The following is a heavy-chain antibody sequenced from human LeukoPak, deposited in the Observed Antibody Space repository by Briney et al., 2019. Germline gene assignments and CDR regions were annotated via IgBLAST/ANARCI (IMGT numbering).Heavy chain of an antibody. Sequence: GGTLRLSCAASGFTFSSYAMDWVRQAPGKGLEWVAVISYDGSNKYYADSVKGRFTISRDNSKNTLYLQMNSLRAEDTAVYYCARGVDTALLPYYYYFMDVWGKGTTVTVSS. J-gene: IGHJ6*03. CDR1: GFTFSSYA. CDR2: ISYDGSNK. V-gene: IGHV3-30*04. D-gene: IGHD5-18*01. CDR3: ARGVDTALLPYYYYFMDV.